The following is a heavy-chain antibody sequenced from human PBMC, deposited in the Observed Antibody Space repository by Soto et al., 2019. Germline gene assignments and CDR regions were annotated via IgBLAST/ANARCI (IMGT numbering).Heavy chain of an antibody. CDR1: GFRFSNSA. J-gene: IGHJ4*01. Sequence: EASVKVSCKTSGFRFSNSAVQWVRQARGQSLEWIGWIIVGSGQTKSAQNIQERLTITRDISTSTVYMELSSLNSEDTAVYYCAAELYEPGDCCHFDYWG. V-gene: IGHV1-58*01. CDR3: AAELYEPGDCCHFDY. CDR2: IIVGSGQT. D-gene: IGHD2-21*02.